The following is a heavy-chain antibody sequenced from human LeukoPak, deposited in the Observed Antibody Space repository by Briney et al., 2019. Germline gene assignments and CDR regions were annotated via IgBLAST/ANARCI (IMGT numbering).Heavy chain of an antibody. CDR2: ISGSGAGT. J-gene: IGHJ4*02. CDR3: AKGAVGAPNRLSY. CDR1: GFTFSSYA. D-gene: IGHD1-26*01. V-gene: IGHV3-23*01. Sequence: GGSLSLSCAASGFTFSSYAMSWVRQVPGEGLEWVSGISGSGAGTYYADSVKVRFTVSRDNSKNTLYLQMNSLRVEDTALYYCAKGAVGAPNRLSYWGQGTLVTVSS.